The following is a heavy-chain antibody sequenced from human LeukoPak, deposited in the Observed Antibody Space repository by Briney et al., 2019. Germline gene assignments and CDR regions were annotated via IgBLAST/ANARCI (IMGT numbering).Heavy chain of an antibody. CDR3: ARVKRVVVQNDAFDI. V-gene: IGHV1-46*01. CDR1: GYTFTSYY. D-gene: IGHD2-15*01. Sequence: ASVKVSCKASGYTFTSYYMHWMRQAPGQGLEWMGIINPSGGSTSYAQKFQGRVTMTRDTSTSTVYMELSSLRSEDTAVYYCARVKRVVVQNDAFDIWGQGTMVTVSS. J-gene: IGHJ3*02. CDR2: INPSGGST.